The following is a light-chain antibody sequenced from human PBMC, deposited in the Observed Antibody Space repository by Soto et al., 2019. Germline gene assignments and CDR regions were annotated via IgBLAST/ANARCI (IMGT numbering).Light chain of an antibody. CDR1: QSVSSSY. CDR2: VAS. CDR3: QQYGSSPLA. V-gene: IGKV3-20*01. J-gene: IGKJ1*01. Sequence: EIVLTQSPGTLSLSPGERATLSCRASQSVSSSYLAWYQQKPGQAPRVLIYVASSRAPGIPDRLSGSGSVTDFTLTISRLEPEDFAVYYCQQYGSSPLAFGQGTKVEIK.